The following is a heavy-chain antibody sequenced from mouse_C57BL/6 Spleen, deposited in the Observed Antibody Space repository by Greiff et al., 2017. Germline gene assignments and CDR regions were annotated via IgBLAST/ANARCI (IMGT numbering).Heavy chain of an antibody. D-gene: IGHD1-1*01. CDR3: ARGYGSSYWYFDV. V-gene: IGHV1-52*01. CDR2: IDPSDSDT. J-gene: IGHJ1*03. Sequence: QVQLQQPGAELVRPGSSVKLSCKASGYTFTSYWMHWVKQRPIQGLEWIGNIDPSDSDTHYNQKFKDKATLTVDKSSSTAYMQLSSLTAEDSSVYCCARGYGSSYWYFDVWGTGTTVTVSS. CDR1: GYTFTSYW.